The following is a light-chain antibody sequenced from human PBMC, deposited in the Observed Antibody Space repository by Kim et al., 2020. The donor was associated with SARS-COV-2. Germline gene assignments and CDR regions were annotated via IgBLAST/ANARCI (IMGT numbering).Light chain of an antibody. V-gene: IGLV3-19*01. CDR2: GKN. CDR3: NSRDSSGNRV. J-gene: IGLJ3*02. CDR1: SLSSYD. Sequence: DVGQTVRNNCHGDSLSSYDASGYQQEAGQAPVLVIYGKNNRPAGIADRFSGTSSGNTASLTITGAQAEDEADYYCNSRDSSGNRVFGGGTQLTVL.